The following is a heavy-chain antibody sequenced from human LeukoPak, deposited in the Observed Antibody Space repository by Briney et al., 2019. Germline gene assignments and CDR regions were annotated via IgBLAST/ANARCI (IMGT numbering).Heavy chain of an antibody. CDR1: GFTFSNYG. J-gene: IGHJ4*02. CDR2: IRYDGIYK. CDR3: ARERDSSGYILAY. Sequence: GGSLRLSCAASGFTFSNYGMHWVRQAPGKGLEWLAFIRYDGIYKYYADSVKGRFTISRDNSKNTLYLQMNSLRAEDTAIYYWARERDSSGYILAYWGQGTLVTVSS. V-gene: IGHV3-30*02. D-gene: IGHD3-22*01.